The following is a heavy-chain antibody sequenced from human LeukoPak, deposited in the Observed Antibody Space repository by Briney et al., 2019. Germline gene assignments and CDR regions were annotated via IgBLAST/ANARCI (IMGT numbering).Heavy chain of an antibody. Sequence: GGSLRLSCAASGFTVSNNYMSWVRQAPGKGLEWVGRIKSKTDGGTTDYAAPVKGRFTISRDDSKNTLYLQMNSLKTEDTAVYYCTTGDIVGATTTDYWGQGTLVTVSS. CDR3: TTGDIVGATTTDY. D-gene: IGHD1-26*01. J-gene: IGHJ4*02. V-gene: IGHV3-15*01. CDR2: IKSKTDGGTT. CDR1: GFTVSNNY.